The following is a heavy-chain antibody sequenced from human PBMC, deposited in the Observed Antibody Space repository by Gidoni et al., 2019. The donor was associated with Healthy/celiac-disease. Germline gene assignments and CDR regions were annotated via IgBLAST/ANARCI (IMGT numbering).Heavy chain of an antibody. CDR2: ISSSSSYI. J-gene: IGHJ4*02. CDR3: ASPHKGLSSSWEDY. V-gene: IGHV3-21*01. CDR1: GFTFSSYS. D-gene: IGHD6-13*01. Sequence: EVQLVESGGGLVKPGGSLRLSCSASGFTFSSYSMNWVRQAPGKGLEWVSSISSSSSYIYYADSVKGRFTISRDNAKNSLYLQMNSLRAEDTAVYYCASPHKGLSSSWEDYWGQGTLVTVSS.